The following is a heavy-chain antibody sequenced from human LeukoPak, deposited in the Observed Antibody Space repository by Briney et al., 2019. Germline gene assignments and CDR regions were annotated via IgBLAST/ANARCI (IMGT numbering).Heavy chain of an antibody. Sequence: ASVKVSCKTSGYSFTDYYMHWVRQAPGQGLEWMGWINPNSGGTSSAQKFQGRVTMTRDTSITTVYMDVSWLTSDDTAIYYCARADRLHGGPYLIGPWGQGTLVTVSS. J-gene: IGHJ5*02. CDR1: GYSFTDYY. CDR3: ARADRLHGGPYLIGP. D-gene: IGHD2-21*01. V-gene: IGHV1-2*02. CDR2: INPNSGGT.